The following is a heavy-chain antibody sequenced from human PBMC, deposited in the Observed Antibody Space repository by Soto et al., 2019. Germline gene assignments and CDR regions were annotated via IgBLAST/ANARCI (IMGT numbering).Heavy chain of an antibody. Sequence: LSLTCAVYGGSFSGYYWNWIRQPLGKGLEWIGEIDHSGYTNYNPSLKSRVTISVDTSKNQFSLRLTSVTAADTAVYYCARVRDWFDPWGQGTLVTVSS. V-gene: IGHV4-34*01. CDR3: ARVRDWFDP. CDR2: IDHSGYT. CDR1: GGSFSGYY. D-gene: IGHD3-3*01. J-gene: IGHJ5*02.